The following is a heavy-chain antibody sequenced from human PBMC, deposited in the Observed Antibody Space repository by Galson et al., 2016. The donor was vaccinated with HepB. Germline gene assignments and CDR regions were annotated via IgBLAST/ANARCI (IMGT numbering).Heavy chain of an antibody. CDR2: ISPYDDNT. J-gene: IGHJ6*02. Sequence: SVKVSCKASGYPFSIYGIVWVRQAPGQGLEWMGWISPYDDNTNYARKFQGRVTMTVHSSTNTAYMQLRSLRSDDTAVYYCARGGYYGRGGSYRDGGHFYGMAGWGQGATVTVSS. CDR3: ARGGYYGRGGSYRDGGHFYGMAG. V-gene: IGHV1-18*01. D-gene: IGHD1-26*01. CDR1: GYPFSIYG.